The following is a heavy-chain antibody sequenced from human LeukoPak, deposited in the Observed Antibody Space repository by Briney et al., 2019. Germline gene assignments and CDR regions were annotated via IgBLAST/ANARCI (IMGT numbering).Heavy chain of an antibody. CDR3: ARYSYDILTGYPKEWFDP. V-gene: IGHV4-39*07. CDR1: GASISSGSNY. Sequence: SETLSLTCSVSGASISSGSNYWGWIRQPPGKTLEWIGSIYSSGSTYYNSSLQSRVIIIIDTPKNHFSLTLSSVTAADTAVYYCARYSYDILTGYPKEWFDPWGQGTLVTVSS. J-gene: IGHJ5*02. CDR2: IYSSGST. D-gene: IGHD3-9*01.